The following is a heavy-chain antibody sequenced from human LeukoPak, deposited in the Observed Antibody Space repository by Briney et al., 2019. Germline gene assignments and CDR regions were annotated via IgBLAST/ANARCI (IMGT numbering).Heavy chain of an antibody. V-gene: IGHV3-23*01. CDR1: GFTFSSYA. J-gene: IGHJ6*04. CDR3: AKGKVNYDFWSGPLDV. CDR2: ISGSGGST. D-gene: IGHD3-3*01. Sequence: PGGSLRLSCAASGFTFSSYAMSWVRKAPGKGLEWVSAISGSGGSTYYADSVKGRFTISRDNSKNTLYLQMNSLRAEDTAVYYCAKGKVNYDFWSGPLDVWGKGTTVTVSS.